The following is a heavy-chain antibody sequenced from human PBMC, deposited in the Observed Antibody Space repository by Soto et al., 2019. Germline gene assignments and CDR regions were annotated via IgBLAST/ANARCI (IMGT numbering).Heavy chain of an antibody. D-gene: IGHD2-15*01. CDR3: AKWRVDIVVVVAARFYY. Sequence: EVQLLESGGGLVQPGWSLRLSFAASGFTFSSYAMSWVRQAPGKGLEWVSAISGSGGSTYYADSVKGRFTISRDNSKNTLYLQMNSLRAEDTAVYYCAKWRVDIVVVVAARFYYWGQGTLVTVSS. CDR1: GFTFSSYA. V-gene: IGHV3-23*01. J-gene: IGHJ4*02. CDR2: ISGSGGST.